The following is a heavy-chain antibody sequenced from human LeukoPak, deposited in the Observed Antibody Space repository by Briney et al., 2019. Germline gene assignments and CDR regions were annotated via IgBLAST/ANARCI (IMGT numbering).Heavy chain of an antibody. J-gene: IGHJ4*02. Sequence: PGGSLRLSCAASGFTVSSNYMSWVRQAPGKGLEWVANIKQDGSEKYYVDSVKGRFTISRDNAKNSLYLQMNSLRAEDTAVYYCARDLASSGYVLDYWGQGTLVTVSS. D-gene: IGHD3-22*01. CDR3: ARDLASSGYVLDY. V-gene: IGHV3-7*01. CDR2: IKQDGSEK. CDR1: GFTVSSNY.